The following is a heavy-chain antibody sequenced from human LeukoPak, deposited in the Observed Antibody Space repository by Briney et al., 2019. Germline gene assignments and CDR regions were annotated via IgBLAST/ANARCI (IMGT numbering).Heavy chain of an antibody. D-gene: IGHD4-11*01. CDR2: IKQDGGGI. Sequence: GGSLRLSCAASGFPFSNYWMSWVRQAPGKGLEWVANIKQDGGGIFYVDSVKGRFTISRDNAKNSLYLQMNSLRAEDTAVYYCAREDHSNYNYWGQGTLVTVSS. CDR1: GFPFSNYW. J-gene: IGHJ4*02. CDR3: AREDHSNYNY. V-gene: IGHV3-7*01.